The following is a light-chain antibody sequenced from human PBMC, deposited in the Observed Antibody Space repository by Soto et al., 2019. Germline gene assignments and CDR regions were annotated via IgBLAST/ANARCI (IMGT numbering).Light chain of an antibody. CDR1: QSVSSSY. CDR3: QKHGSSPTT. Sequence: EIVLTQSPGTMTLSPGESATLSCRASQSVSSSYLAWYQQKPGQAPRLLIYGASSRATGIPDRFSGSGSGTDFTLTISRLEPEDFAVYYCQKHGSSPTTFGQGTKVDIK. V-gene: IGKV3-20*01. J-gene: IGKJ1*01. CDR2: GAS.